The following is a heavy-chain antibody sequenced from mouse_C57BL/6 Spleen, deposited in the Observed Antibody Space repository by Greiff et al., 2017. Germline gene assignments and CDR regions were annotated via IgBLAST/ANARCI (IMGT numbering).Heavy chain of an antibody. CDR2: LYPGDGDT. Sequence: QVQLKQSGPELVKPGASVKISCKASGYAFSSSWMNWVKQRPGKGLEWIGRLYPGDGDTNYNGKFKGKATLTADKSSSTAYMQLSSLTSEDSAVYFCARLVTTRTDYWGQGTSVTVSS. CDR3: ARLVTTRTDY. D-gene: IGHD2-2*01. J-gene: IGHJ4*01. V-gene: IGHV1-82*01. CDR1: GYAFSSSW.